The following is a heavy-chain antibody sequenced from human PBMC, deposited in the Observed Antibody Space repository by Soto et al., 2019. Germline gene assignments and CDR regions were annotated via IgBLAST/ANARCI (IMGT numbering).Heavy chain of an antibody. Sequence: GGSLRLSCAASGFTFSSYGMHWVRQAPGKGLEWVAVIWYDGSNKYYADSVKGRFTISRDNSKNTLYLQMNSLRAEDTAVYYCARAGCSRTSCYFYFDYWGQGTLVTVSS. V-gene: IGHV3-33*01. D-gene: IGHD2-2*01. CDR2: IWYDGSNK. CDR1: GFTFSSYG. J-gene: IGHJ4*02. CDR3: ARAGCSRTSCYFYFDY.